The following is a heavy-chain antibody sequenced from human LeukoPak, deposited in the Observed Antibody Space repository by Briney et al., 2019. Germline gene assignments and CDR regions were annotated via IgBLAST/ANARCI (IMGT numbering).Heavy chain of an antibody. D-gene: IGHD3-10*01. J-gene: IGHJ5*02. CDR2: INPNSGGT. V-gene: IGHV1-2*02. CDR3: ARVWYGSGTLGWFDP. CDR1: GYTFTGYY. Sequence: ASVKVSCKASGYTFTGYYMHWVRQAPGQGLEWMGWINPNSGGTNYAQKFQGRVTMTRDTSISTAYMELSRLRSDDTAVYYCARVWYGSGTLGWFDPWGQGTLVTVSS.